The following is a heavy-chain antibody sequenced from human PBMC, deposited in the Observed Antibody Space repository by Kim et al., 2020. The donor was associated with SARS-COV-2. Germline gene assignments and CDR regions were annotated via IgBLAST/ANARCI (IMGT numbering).Heavy chain of an antibody. J-gene: IGHJ4*02. Sequence: SETLSLTCTVSGGSISSSSYYWGWIRQPPGKGLEWIGSIDYSGSTYYNPSLKSRVTISVDTSKNQFSLKLSSVTAADTAVYYCARLSGSAAAGCIDYWGQGTLVTVSS. CDR3: ARLSGSAAAGCIDY. D-gene: IGHD6-13*01. V-gene: IGHV4-39*01. CDR1: GGSISSSSYY. CDR2: IDYSGST.